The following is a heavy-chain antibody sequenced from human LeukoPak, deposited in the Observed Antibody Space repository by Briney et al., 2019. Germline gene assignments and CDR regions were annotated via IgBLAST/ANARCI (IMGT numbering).Heavy chain of an antibody. J-gene: IGHJ4*02. D-gene: IGHD3-22*01. CDR2: IYSGGTT. Sequence: GGSLRLSCAASGFTVRSNYMSWVRQAPGKGLEWVSIIYSGGTTNYADSVKGRFTISRDISKNTLYLQMNSLRAEDTAVYYCAKGNYGYDSSGYYKPSLYYFDYWGQGTLVTVSS. CDR3: AKGNYGYDSSGYYKPSLYYFDY. CDR1: GFTVRSNY. V-gene: IGHV3-66*01.